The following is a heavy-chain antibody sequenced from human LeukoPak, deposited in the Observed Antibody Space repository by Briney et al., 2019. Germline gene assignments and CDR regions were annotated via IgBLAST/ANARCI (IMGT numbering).Heavy chain of an antibody. CDR1: GFSFDYYP. CDR3: ASRPDCNVARCLYYFDY. J-gene: IGHJ4*02. V-gene: IGHV3-23*01. Sequence: PGGSLRLSRAASGFSFDYYPMSWVRQAPGKGLEWVSAIGASGSDTYYADSVKGRFTISRDNYKNTVFLQMNSLRAEDTAVYYCASRPDCNVARCLYYFDYWGQGTLVTVSS. D-gene: IGHD2/OR15-2a*01. CDR2: IGASGSDT.